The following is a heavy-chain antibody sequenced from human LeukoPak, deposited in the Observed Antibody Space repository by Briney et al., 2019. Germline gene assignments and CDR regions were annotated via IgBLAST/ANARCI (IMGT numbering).Heavy chain of an antibody. J-gene: IGHJ4*02. V-gene: IGHV1-8*01. D-gene: IGHD3-22*01. CDR1: GYTFTSYD. CDR2: MNPNSGNT. Sequence: ASVKVSCKASGYTFTSYDINWVRQATGQGLEWMGWMNPNSGNTGYAQKFQGRVTMTRNTSISTAYMELSSLRPEDTAVYYCARSKTYDSSGAIDYWGQGTLVTVSS. CDR3: ARSKTYDSSGAIDY.